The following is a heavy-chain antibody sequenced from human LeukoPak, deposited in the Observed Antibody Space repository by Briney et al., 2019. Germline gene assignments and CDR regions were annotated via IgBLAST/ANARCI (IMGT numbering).Heavy chain of an antibody. J-gene: IGHJ4*02. CDR2: IYYSGST. V-gene: IGHV4-59*08. CDR3: ARRAINSVMFDY. D-gene: IGHD3-16*01. Sequence: SETLSLTCTVSGGSISSYYWSWIRQPPGKGLEWIGYIYYSGSTNYNPSLRSRVTISVDTSKNQFSLKLSSATAADTAVYFCARRAINSVMFDYWGQGTLVTVSS. CDR1: GGSISSYY.